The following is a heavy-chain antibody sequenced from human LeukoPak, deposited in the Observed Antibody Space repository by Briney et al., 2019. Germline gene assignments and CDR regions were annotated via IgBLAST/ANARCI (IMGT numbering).Heavy chain of an antibody. J-gene: IGHJ6*03. D-gene: IGHD6-13*01. CDR2: IIPILGIA. Sequence: GSSVKVSCKASGGTFSSYTISWVRQAPGQGLEWMGRIIPILGIANYAQKFQGRVTITADKSTSTAYMELSSLRSEDTAVYYCASSPAAGTRYYYYMDVWGKGTTVTVSS. CDR1: GGTFSSYT. V-gene: IGHV1-69*02. CDR3: ASSPAAGTRYYYYMDV.